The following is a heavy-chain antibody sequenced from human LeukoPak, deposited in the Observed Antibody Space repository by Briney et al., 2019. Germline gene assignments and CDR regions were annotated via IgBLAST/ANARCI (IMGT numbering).Heavy chain of an antibody. J-gene: IGHJ3*02. CDR1: GGTFSSYA. V-gene: IGHV1-69*05. Sequence: GASVKVSCKASGGTFSSYAISWVRQAPGQGLEWMGRIIPIFGTANYAQKFQGRVTITTGESTSTAYMELSSLRSEDTAVYYCASLSDFKLAFDIWGQGTMVTVSS. D-gene: IGHD3-3*01. CDR3: ASLSDFKLAFDI. CDR2: IIPIFGTA.